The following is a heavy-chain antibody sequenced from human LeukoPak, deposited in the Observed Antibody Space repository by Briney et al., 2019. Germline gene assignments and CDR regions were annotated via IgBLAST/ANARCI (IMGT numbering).Heavy chain of an antibody. CDR1: GYTFTSYG. Sequence: ASVKVSCEASGYTFTSYGISWVRQAPGQGLEWMGWISAYNGNTNYAQKLQGRVTMTTDTSTSTAYMELRSLRSDDTAVYYCARDIAYYYGSGSIASFDYWGQGTLVTVSS. CDR3: ARDIAYYYGSGSIASFDY. CDR2: ISAYNGNT. D-gene: IGHD3-10*01. J-gene: IGHJ4*02. V-gene: IGHV1-18*01.